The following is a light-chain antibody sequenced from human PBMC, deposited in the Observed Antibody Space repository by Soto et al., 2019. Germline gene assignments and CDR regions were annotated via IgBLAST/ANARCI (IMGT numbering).Light chain of an antibody. CDR3: SSSAGSNNWGL. V-gene: IGLV2-8*01. CDR2: EVS. J-gene: IGLJ3*02. Sequence: QSALTQPPSASGSPGQSVTISCTGTSSYVGSYDYVSWYQQHPGKAPKLMIYEVSTRPSGVPDRFSGSKSGNTASLTVSGLQAEDEADYYCSSSAGSNNWGLFGGGTKLTVL. CDR1: SSYVGSYDY.